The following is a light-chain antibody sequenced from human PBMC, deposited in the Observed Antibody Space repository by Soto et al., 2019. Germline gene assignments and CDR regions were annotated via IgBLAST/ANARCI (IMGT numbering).Light chain of an antibody. V-gene: IGKV3-20*01. Sequence: EIVLTQSPCTLSWSTGARATLSCRASHSVSSSYLAWYQQKPGQAPRRLIYGASSRATGIPDRFSGSGSGTDFTLTISRLEPDDFTVYYCQQYGSSWWTFGQGTKV. CDR3: QQYGSSWWT. CDR1: HSVSSSY. J-gene: IGKJ1*01. CDR2: GAS.